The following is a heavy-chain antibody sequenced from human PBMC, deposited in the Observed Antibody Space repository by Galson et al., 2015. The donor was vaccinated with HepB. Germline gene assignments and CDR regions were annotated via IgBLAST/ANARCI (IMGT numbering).Heavy chain of an antibody. CDR2: ITHSGGTM. J-gene: IGHJ4*02. Sequence: SLRLSCAASGFTFRSYEMNWVRQAPGKGLEWVSYITHSGGTMYYAGSVRGRFTIPRDNAKNSLYLQMNSLRAEDTAVYYCARAGTDYGDYLSGAAYYLDYWGQGTLVTVSS. D-gene: IGHD4-17*01. V-gene: IGHV3-48*03. CDR3: ARAGTDYGDYLSGAAYYLDY. CDR1: GFTFRSYE.